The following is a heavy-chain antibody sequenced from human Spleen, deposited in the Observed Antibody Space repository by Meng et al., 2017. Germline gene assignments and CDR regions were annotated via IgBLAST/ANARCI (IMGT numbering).Heavy chain of an antibody. CDR3: ARQEGAFDY. Sequence: QIQLQQSGPGLVNPSQTLSLTCPISGDSVSSNSAAWNWLRQSPSRGLEWLGRTNYRSKWYNDYAVSVKSRITINPDTSKNQFSLQLNSVTPEDTAVYYCARQEGAFDYWGQGTLVTVSS. D-gene: IGHD3-16*01. J-gene: IGHJ4*02. CDR2: TNYRSKWYN. V-gene: IGHV6-1*01. CDR1: GDSVSSNSAA.